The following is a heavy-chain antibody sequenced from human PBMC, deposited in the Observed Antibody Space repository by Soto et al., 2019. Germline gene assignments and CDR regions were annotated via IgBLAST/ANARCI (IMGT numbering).Heavy chain of an antibody. D-gene: IGHD2-15*01. CDR2: INSDGSTT. CDR1: GFTFSSYW. CDR3: ARDQTVVTYEAFDI. Sequence: EVQLVESGGGLVQPGGSLRLSCAASGFTFSSYWMHWVRQAPGKGLVWVSRINSDGSTTRYADSVKGRFTISRDNAKNTLYLQMNSLRAEDTAVYYCARDQTVVTYEAFDIWGQGTMVTVSS. J-gene: IGHJ3*02. V-gene: IGHV3-74*01.